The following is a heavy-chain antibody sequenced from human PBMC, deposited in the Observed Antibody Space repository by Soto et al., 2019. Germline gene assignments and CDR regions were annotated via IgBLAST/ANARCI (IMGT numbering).Heavy chain of an antibody. D-gene: IGHD2-2*01. J-gene: IGHJ3*02. CDR1: GFTFSSYA. CDR3: AKARGYCSSTSCHHDAFDI. Sequence: PGGSLRLSCAASGFTFSSYAMSWVRQAPGKGLEWVSAISGSGGSTYYADSVKGRFTISRDNSKNTLYLQMNSLRAEDTAVYYCAKARGYCSSTSCHHDAFDIWGQGTMVTVSS. CDR2: ISGSGGST. V-gene: IGHV3-23*01.